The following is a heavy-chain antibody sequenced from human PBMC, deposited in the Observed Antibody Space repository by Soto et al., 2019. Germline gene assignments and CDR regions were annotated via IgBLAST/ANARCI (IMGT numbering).Heavy chain of an antibody. Sequence: PSGTLSLTCAVSGGSISSSNLWSWVRQPPGKGLEWIGEIYHSGSTNYNPSLKSRVTISVDKSKNQFSLKLSSVTAADTAVYYCARVYDILTGHNWFDPWGQGTLVTVSS. D-gene: IGHD3-9*01. CDR2: IYHSGST. CDR1: GGSISSSNL. J-gene: IGHJ5*02. V-gene: IGHV4-4*02. CDR3: ARVYDILTGHNWFDP.